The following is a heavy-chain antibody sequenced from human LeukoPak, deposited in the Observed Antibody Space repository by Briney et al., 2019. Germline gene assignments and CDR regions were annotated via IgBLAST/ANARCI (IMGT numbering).Heavy chain of an antibody. V-gene: IGHV3-11*05. CDR1: GFTFSHYY. CDR3: ARDWYCSSSICYTDRNWFDP. J-gene: IGHJ5*02. CDR2: ISTTSSYT. D-gene: IGHD2-2*02. Sequence: GGSLRLSCAASGFTFSHYYMSWIRQAPGKGLEWVSYISTTSSYTDYADSVKGRFTISRDNANNLLYLQMNSMRPDDTAVYYCARDWYCSSSICYTDRNWFDPWGQGTLVTVSS.